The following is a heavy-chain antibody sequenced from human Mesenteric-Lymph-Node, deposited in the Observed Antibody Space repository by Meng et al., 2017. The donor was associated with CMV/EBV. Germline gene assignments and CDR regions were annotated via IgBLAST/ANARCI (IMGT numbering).Heavy chain of an antibody. CDR1: GFTFSSYS. D-gene: IGHD2-21*02. CDR3: ARFPGDRYYYHGMDV. J-gene: IGHJ6*02. V-gene: IGHV3-21*01. CDR2: ISSGSDYI. Sequence: GGSLRLSCAASGFTFSSYSMTWVRQAPGKGLEWASSISSGSDYIYYADSVKGRFTISRDNAQNSLYLQMNSLRAEDTAVYYCARFPGDRYYYHGMDVWGQGTTVTVS.